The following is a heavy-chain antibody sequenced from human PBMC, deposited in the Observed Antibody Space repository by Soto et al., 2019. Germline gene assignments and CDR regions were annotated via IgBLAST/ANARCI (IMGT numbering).Heavy chain of an antibody. D-gene: IGHD3-10*01. Sequence: QVQLVQSGAEVTEPGASVKLSCKTSGYTFSTYGLSWVRQAPGQGLEWMGWAVATSGNTIYAQRSQGRVAVTTDRSTNTGYLEPRSLTSDDTAIYDCARVAGDGSGRSHFDIWGQGTLVTVFS. CDR2: AVATSGNT. J-gene: IGHJ4*02. CDR3: ARVAGDGSGRSHFDI. CDR1: GYTFSTYG. V-gene: IGHV1-18*01.